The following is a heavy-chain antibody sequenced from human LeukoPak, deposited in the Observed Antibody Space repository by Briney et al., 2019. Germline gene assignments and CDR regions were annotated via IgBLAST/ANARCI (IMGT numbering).Heavy chain of an antibody. CDR3: ARESRQLYYFDY. V-gene: IGHV3-11*01. CDR2: ISSSGSTI. CDR1: GFTFSDYY. D-gene: IGHD6-19*01. J-gene: IGHJ4*02. Sequence: TGGSLRLSCAASGFTFSDYYMSWIRQAPGKGLEWVSYISSSGSTIYYADSVKGRFTISRDNAKTSLYLQMNSLRAEDTAVYYCARESRQLYYFDYWGQGTLVTVSS.